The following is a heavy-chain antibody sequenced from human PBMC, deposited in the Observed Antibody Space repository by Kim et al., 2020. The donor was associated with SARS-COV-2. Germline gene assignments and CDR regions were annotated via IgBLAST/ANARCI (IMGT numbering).Heavy chain of an antibody. J-gene: IGHJ4*02. CDR1: GGSISSSTYF. Sequence: SETLSLTCTVSGGSISSSTYFWGWIRQPPGKGLEWIGNIYYSGSTYYNPSLKSRVTISVDTSKNQFSLKLSSVTAADTAVYYCASLYSSSWTNYWGQGTL. CDR2: IYYSGST. CDR3: ASLYSSSWTNY. V-gene: IGHV4-39*01. D-gene: IGHD6-13*01.